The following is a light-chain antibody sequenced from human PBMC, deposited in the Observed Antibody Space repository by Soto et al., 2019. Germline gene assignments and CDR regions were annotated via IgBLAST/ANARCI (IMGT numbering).Light chain of an antibody. V-gene: IGKV1D-12*01. CDR1: QGISNW. CDR3: QQTNIFPLT. CDR2: AAS. J-gene: IGKJ4*01. Sequence: DIQMTQSPSSVSASVVDRVTITFRASQGISNWLAWYQQKPGEAPKLLIYAASSLQSGVPFRFSGSGSGTDFTLTISSLQPEDFATYYCQQTNIFPLTFGGGTKVDIK.